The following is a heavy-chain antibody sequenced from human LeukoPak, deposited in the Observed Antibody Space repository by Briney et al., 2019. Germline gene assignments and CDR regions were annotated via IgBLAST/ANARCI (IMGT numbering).Heavy chain of an antibody. D-gene: IGHD4-17*01. Sequence: PGGSLRLSCAASGFTFSSYSMNWVRQAPGKGLEWVSSISSSSSYIYYADSVKGRFTISRDNAKNSLYLQMNSLRTEDTAMYCCARDGVAETTGYYFDYWGQGTLVTVSS. V-gene: IGHV3-21*01. CDR3: ARDGVAETTGYYFDY. J-gene: IGHJ4*02. CDR2: ISSSSSYI. CDR1: GFTFSSYS.